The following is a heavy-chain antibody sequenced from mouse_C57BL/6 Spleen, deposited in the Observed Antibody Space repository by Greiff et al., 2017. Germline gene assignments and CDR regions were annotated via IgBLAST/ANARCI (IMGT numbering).Heavy chain of an antibody. D-gene: IGHD2-3*01. CDR3: ARFYDGYYYAMDY. V-gene: IGHV1-54*01. J-gene: IGHJ4*01. CDR1: GYAFTNYL. CDR2: INPGSGGT. Sequence: VKLVESGAELVRPGTSVKVSCKASGYAFTNYLIEWVKQRPGQGLEWIGVINPGSGGTNYNEKFKGKATLTADKSSSPAYMQLSRLTSEVSAVYFCARFYDGYYYAMDYWGQGTSVTVSS.